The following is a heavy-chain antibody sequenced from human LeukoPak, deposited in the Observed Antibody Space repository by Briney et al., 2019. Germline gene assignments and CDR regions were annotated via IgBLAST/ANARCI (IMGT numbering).Heavy chain of an antibody. D-gene: IGHD6-19*01. CDR3: ARAYTGYSSGWINDDAFDI. Sequence: SETLSLTCTVSGGSISSYYWSWIRQPAGKGLEWIGRIYTSGSTNYNPSLKSRVTMSVDTSKNQFSLKLSSVTAADTAVYYCARAYTGYSSGWINDDAFDIWGQGTMVTVSS. CDR1: GGSISSYY. V-gene: IGHV4-4*07. J-gene: IGHJ3*02. CDR2: IYTSGST.